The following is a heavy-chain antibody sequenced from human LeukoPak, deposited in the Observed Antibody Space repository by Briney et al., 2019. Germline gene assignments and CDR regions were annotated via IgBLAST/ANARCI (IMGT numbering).Heavy chain of an antibody. CDR1: GFTFISYA. CDR3: AKGYDVVVIAILFDY. V-gene: IGHV3-23*01. Sequence: GRSISLSCPASGFTFISYAMGSARQGPGEGLDRLPVISGSGGSRNDADSVKGRFTISTDNSKNTLYLQMNSLRAEDTAVYYCAKGYDVVVIAILFDYWGQGTLVTVSS. D-gene: IGHD2-21*01. CDR2: ISGSGGSR. J-gene: IGHJ4*02.